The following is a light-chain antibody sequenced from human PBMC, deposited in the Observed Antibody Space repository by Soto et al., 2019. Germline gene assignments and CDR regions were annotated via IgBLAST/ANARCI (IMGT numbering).Light chain of an antibody. J-gene: IGKJ1*01. V-gene: IGKV3-20*01. CDR1: QSVSSSY. CDR2: GAS. Sequence: EMVFTQSPGTLSLSPGERPTPSCRASQSVSSSYLAWYQQKPGQAPRLLIYGASSRATGIPDRFSGSGSGTDFTLTISRLEPEDFAVYYCQQYGSSRTFGQGTKVDIK. CDR3: QQYGSSRT.